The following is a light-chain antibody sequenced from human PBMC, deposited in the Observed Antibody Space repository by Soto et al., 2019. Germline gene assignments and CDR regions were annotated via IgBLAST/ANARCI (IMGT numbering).Light chain of an antibody. CDR3: QQYSCYRT. Sequence: DIQMTQSPSTLSASVGDRVTITCRASQSINSWLAWYQQKPGKAPKLLIHEASSLESGVPSRFSGSGSGTEFTLTISSLQPDGFATYYYQQYSCYRTFGQGTRVEIK. CDR1: QSINSW. V-gene: IGKV1-5*03. J-gene: IGKJ1*01. CDR2: EAS.